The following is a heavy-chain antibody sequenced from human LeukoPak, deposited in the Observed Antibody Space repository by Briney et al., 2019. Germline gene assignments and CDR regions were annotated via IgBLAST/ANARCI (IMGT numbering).Heavy chain of an antibody. Sequence: ASVKVSCKASGYTFTGYYMHWVRQAPGQGLEWMGWINPNSGGTNYAQKFQGRVTMTRDTSISTAYMELSRLRSDDTAVYYCARVGGYYYDSSGYLDIWGQGTMVTVSS. CDR1: GYTFTGYY. CDR2: INPNSGGT. V-gene: IGHV1-2*02. CDR3: ARVGGYYYDSSGYLDI. D-gene: IGHD3-22*01. J-gene: IGHJ3*02.